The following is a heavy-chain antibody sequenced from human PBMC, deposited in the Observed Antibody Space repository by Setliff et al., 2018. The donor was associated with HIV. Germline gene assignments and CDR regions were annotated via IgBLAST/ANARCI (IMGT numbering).Heavy chain of an antibody. D-gene: IGHD2-15*01. V-gene: IGHV1-69*05. CDR2: TTPIFGKA. Sequence: SVKVSCKASGGTFSTYTVSWVRQAPGQGFEWMGGTTPIFGKADYAQKFQGRVTITTDESTSTVYMEVRSLRFEDTAVYYCARVNYCGGGSCLKVDMWGQGTLVTVSS. CDR3: ARVNYCGGGSCLKVDM. CDR1: GGTFSTYT. J-gene: IGHJ4*02.